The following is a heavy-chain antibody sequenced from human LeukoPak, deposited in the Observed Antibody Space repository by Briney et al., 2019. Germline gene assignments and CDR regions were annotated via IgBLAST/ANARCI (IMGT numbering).Heavy chain of an antibody. J-gene: IGHJ4*02. CDR3: ARQKYLRGPDVEYFDY. CDR1: GFTLSRYE. D-gene: IGHD5/OR15-5a*01. Sequence: GGSLRLSCAASGFTLSRYEMNSGRQAPGKGVEWGSIISSVSSYIPYADSLKGRFTISRDNAKNSLYLQMNSLRAEDTAVYYCARQKYLRGPDVEYFDYWGQGTLVTVSS. CDR2: ISSVSSYI. V-gene: IGHV3-21*01.